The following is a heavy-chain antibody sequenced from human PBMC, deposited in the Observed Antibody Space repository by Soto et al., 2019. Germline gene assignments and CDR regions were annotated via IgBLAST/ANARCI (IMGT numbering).Heavy chain of an antibody. V-gene: IGHV1-69*15. Sequence: QVQLVQSGAEVRKPGSSVQVSCKASGGTFYTYTFSWVRQAPGQGLEWMGSITPIYPTTNYAEKFQGRLTVTADGSTSTAYMELSSLTSDDTAVYYCARITRYSCPTSDDLDSWGQGTLVTVSS. J-gene: IGHJ4*02. CDR3: ARITRYSCPTSDDLDS. CDR2: ITPIYPTT. CDR1: GGTFYTYT. D-gene: IGHD5-18*01.